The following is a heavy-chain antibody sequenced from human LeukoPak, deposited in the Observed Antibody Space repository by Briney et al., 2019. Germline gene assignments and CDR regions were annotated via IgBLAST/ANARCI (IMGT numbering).Heavy chain of an antibody. CDR1: GFAFSTYP. D-gene: IGHD5-18*01. Sequence: PGGSLRLSCAASGFAFSTYPMHWVRQAPGTGLEWVTVISFDGTNKYYGDSVKGRFTVSRDNSNNTLFLQMNSLRAEDTAVYYCRREKGYRYGFNYYYYMDVWGKGTTVTVSS. CDR3: RREKGYRYGFNYYYYMDV. V-gene: IGHV3-30*04. J-gene: IGHJ6*03. CDR2: ISFDGTNK.